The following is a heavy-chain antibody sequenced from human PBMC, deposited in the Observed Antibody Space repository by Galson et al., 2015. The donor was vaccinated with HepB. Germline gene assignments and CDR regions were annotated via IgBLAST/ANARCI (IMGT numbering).Heavy chain of an antibody. CDR2: ISWDGGST. D-gene: IGHD3-10*01. V-gene: IGHV3-43*01. Sequence: SLRLSCAASGFTFDDYTMHWVRQAPGKGLEWVSLISWDGGSTYYADSVKGRFTISRDNSKNSLYLQMNSLRTEDTALYYCAKDMAPDAVRGASNYYYYGMDVWGQGTTVTVSS. J-gene: IGHJ6*02. CDR1: GFTFDDYT. CDR3: AKDMAPDAVRGASNYYYYGMDV.